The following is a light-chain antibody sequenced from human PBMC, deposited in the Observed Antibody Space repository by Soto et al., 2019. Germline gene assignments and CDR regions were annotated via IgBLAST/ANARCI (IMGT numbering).Light chain of an antibody. V-gene: IGLV2-14*01. Sequence: QSALTQPASVSGSPVQAIAISCTGTSTDVGGYNYVSWYQQHRGKAHKLIIYEFSNRPSGVSNRFSGAKSGNTSSMTIPGRQGEDEADYYCSSYTSDSTLVFGVWNKLTVL. CDR1: STDVGGYNY. CDR2: EFS. J-gene: IGLJ3*02. CDR3: SSYTSDSTLV.